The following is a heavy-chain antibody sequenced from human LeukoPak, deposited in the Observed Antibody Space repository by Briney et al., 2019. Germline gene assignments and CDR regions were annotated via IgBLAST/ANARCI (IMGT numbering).Heavy chain of an antibody. D-gene: IGHD3-22*01. V-gene: IGHV1-69*19. CDR2: IIPIFGTT. CDR1: GGTFSRSA. CDR3: ARGSYYYDSSGYSDAEYFQH. Sequence: ASVKVSCKASGGTFSRSAISWVRQAPGQGLEWMGGIIPIFGTTHYAQKFQDRVTITADESTSTGYMELRSLRSEDTAVYYCARGSYYYDSSGYSDAEYFQHWGQGTLVTVSS. J-gene: IGHJ1*01.